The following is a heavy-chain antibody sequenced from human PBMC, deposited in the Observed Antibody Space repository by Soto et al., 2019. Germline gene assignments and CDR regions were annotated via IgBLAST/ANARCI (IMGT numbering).Heavy chain of an antibody. Sequence: WETLSLTCTVSGGSISSSSYYWGWIRQPPGKGLEWIGSIYYSGSTYYNPSLKSRVTISVDTSKNQFSLKLSSVTAADTAVYYCARISIVATIYLDYWGQGTLVTVSS. J-gene: IGHJ4*02. CDR1: GGSISSSSYY. CDR2: IYYSGST. D-gene: IGHD5-12*01. CDR3: ARISIVATIYLDY. V-gene: IGHV4-39*01.